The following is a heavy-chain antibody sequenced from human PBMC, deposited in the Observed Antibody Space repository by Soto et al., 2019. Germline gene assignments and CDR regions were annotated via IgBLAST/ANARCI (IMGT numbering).Heavy chain of an antibody. V-gene: IGHV3-23*01. Sequence: GGSLRLSCSASGFTFSSYAMSWVRQAPGRGLEWVSIITSDGRTYYADSVKGRFTISRDNSKNTVYLQMNSMRAEDTAVYYCAKDYSTVTTDPLSVVLFDYWGQGALVTVSS. D-gene: IGHD4-17*01. CDR3: AKDYSTVTTDPLSVVLFDY. CDR1: GFTFSSYA. CDR2: ITSDGRT. J-gene: IGHJ4*02.